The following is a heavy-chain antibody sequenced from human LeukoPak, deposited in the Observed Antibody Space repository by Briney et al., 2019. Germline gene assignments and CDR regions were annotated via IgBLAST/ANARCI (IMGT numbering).Heavy chain of an antibody. J-gene: IGHJ5*02. CDR1: GGSISSSSYY. Sequence: PSETLSLTCTVSGGSISSSSYYWCCIRQPPGKGLEWSGSIYYSGSTYYNPSLKRRVTISVDTSKKQFSLKLSSVTAADTAVYYYARRRYDILTGYTNWFDPWGQGTLVTVSS. CDR3: ARRRYDILTGYTNWFDP. V-gene: IGHV4-39*01. CDR2: IYYSGST. D-gene: IGHD3-9*01.